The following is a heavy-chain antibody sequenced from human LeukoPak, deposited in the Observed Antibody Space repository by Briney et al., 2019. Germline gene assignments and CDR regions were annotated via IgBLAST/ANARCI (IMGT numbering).Heavy chain of an antibody. Sequence: ASVTVSCKVSGYTLTELSMHWVRQAPGKGREWMGGFDPEDGETIYAQKFQGRVTMTEDTSTDTAYMELSSLRSEDTAVYYCATRNTEREYYFDYWGQGTLVTVSS. D-gene: IGHD3-10*01. CDR2: FDPEDGET. J-gene: IGHJ4*02. CDR3: ATRNTEREYYFDY. V-gene: IGHV1-24*01. CDR1: GYTLTELS.